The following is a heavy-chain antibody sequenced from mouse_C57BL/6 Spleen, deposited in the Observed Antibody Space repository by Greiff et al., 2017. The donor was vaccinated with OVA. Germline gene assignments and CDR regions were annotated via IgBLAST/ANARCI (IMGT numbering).Heavy chain of an antibody. D-gene: IGHD3-2*02. CDR3: ARDSSGYGAMDY. CDR2: IHPNSGSI. J-gene: IGHJ4*01. V-gene: IGHV1-64*01. Sequence: QVHVKQPGAELVKPGASVKLSCKASGYTFTSYWMHWVKQRPGQGLEWIGMIHPNSGSINYNEKFKSKATLTVDKSSSTAYMQLSSLTSEDSAVYYCARDSSGYGAMDYWGQGTSVTVSS. CDR1: GYTFTSYW.